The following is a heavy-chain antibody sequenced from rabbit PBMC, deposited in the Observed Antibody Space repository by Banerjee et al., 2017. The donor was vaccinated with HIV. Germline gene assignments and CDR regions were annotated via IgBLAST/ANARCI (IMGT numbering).Heavy chain of an antibody. J-gene: IGHJ4*01. V-gene: IGHV1S40*01. D-gene: IGHD4-2*01. CDR1: GFDFSSNA. Sequence: QSLEESGGDLVKPGASLTLTCKASGFDFSSNAMCWVRQAPGKGLEWIACIYTDISGSTDYASWAKGRFTISKTSSTTVTLQMTSLTAADTATYFCARDAGYAGSNLWGPGTLVTVS. CDR2: IYTDISGST. CDR3: ARDAGYAGSNL.